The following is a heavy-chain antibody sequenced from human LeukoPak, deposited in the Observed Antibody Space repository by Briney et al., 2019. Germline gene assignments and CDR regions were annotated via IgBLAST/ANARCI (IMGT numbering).Heavy chain of an antibody. J-gene: IGHJ5*02. D-gene: IGHD3-10*01. CDR2: IYHSGST. Sequence: SETLSLTCTVSGYSISSGYYWGWIRQPPGKGLEWSGSIYHSGSTYYNPSLKSRVTISVDTSKNQFSLKLSSVTAADPAVYYCARIYSSGGLFRYWFDPWGQGTLVTVSS. V-gene: IGHV4-38-2*02. CDR1: GYSISSGYY. CDR3: ARIYSSGGLFRYWFDP.